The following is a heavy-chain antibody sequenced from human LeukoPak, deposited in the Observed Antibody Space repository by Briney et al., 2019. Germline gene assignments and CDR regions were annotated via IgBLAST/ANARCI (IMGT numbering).Heavy chain of an antibody. V-gene: IGHV1-2*04. CDR2: INPNSGGT. D-gene: IGHD1-1*01. Sequence: ASVKVSCTASGYTFTGYYMHWVRQAPGQGLEWMGWINPNSGGTNYAQKFQGWVTMTRDTSISTAYMELSRLRSDDTAVYYCARSLVPYNWNDVAFDIWGQGTMVTVSS. CDR3: ARSLVPYNWNDVAFDI. CDR1: GYTFTGYY. J-gene: IGHJ3*02.